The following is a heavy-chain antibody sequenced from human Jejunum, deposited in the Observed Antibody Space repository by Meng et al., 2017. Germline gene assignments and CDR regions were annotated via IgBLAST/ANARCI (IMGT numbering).Heavy chain of an antibody. D-gene: IGHD3-22*01. CDR3: AGRARDTAFYGSSGFG. CDR2: IHPGDSDT. Sequence: GESLKISCQGSGYKFNTYWIGWVRQMPGKGLEWMGIIHPGDSDTQYSPSFQGQVTISADKSITTVYLQWSSLKASDSAIYYCAGRARDTAFYGSSGFGWGQGTLVTVSS. V-gene: IGHV5-51*01. J-gene: IGHJ4*02. CDR1: GYKFNTYW.